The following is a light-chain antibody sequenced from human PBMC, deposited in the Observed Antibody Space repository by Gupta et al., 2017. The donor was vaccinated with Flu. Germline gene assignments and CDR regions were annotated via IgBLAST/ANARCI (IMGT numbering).Light chain of an antibody. CDR2: DNS. CDR3: QVGDSGSDKYV. V-gene: IGLV3-21*03. CDR1: NVGSKS. J-gene: IGLJ1*01. Sequence: GKTDRITVGGTNVGSKSVNWYHQKPAQAPVLLVYDNSDRHSGIPERFSGSNSGTTATMTISRVEAGDEADYYCQVGDSGSDKYVFETGTKVTVL.